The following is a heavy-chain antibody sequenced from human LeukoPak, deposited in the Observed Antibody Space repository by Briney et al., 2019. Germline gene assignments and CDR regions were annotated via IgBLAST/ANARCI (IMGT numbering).Heavy chain of an antibody. CDR1: GYTFTSYA. V-gene: IGHV1-3*01. CDR2: INAGNGNT. D-gene: IGHD1-26*01. CDR3: ATGMVGLFDY. Sequence: ASVKVSCKASGYTFTSYAMHWLRQAPGQRLEWMGWINAGNGNTKYSQKFQGRVTMTRDTSTSTVYMELSSLRSEDTAVYYCATGMVGLFDYWGQGTLVTVSS. J-gene: IGHJ4*02.